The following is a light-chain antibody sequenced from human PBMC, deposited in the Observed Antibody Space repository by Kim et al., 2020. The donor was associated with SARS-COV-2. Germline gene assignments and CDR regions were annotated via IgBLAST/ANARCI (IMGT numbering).Light chain of an antibody. CDR1: QNIDTY. Sequence: GERATLSCRASQNIDTYLAWYEQRPGQAPRLLVYDASNRATGVPDRFSGSGSGTDFTLTISSLEPEDFSIYYCQQRNSWPPAVTFGGGTKVDIK. J-gene: IGKJ4*01. CDR2: DAS. V-gene: IGKV3-11*01. CDR3: QQRNSWPPAVT.